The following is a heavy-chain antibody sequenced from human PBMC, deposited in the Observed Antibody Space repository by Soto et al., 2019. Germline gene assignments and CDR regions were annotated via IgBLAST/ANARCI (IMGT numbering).Heavy chain of an antibody. D-gene: IGHD3-10*01. CDR2: ILHDGNNK. Sequence: QVQLVESGGGVVQPGRSLRLSCAASGFTISNYIMHWVRQAPGKGLEWVAMILHDGNNKYYADSVKGRFTISRDKSKNTLYLQMNSLRTEDTAMYYCARDDEDGSYCDLGYWGQGTLVTVSS. CDR1: GFTISNYI. J-gene: IGHJ4*02. V-gene: IGHV3-30-3*01. CDR3: ARDDEDGSYCDLGY.